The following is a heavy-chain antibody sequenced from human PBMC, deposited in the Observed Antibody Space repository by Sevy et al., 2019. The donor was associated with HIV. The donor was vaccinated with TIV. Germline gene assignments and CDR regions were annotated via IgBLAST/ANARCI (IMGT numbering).Heavy chain of an antibody. CDR1: GFTVSSNY. CDR3: ARVLGDGYNWGYYYYGMDV. J-gene: IGHJ6*02. Sequence: GGSLRLSCAASGFTVSSNYMSWVRQAPGKGLEWVSVIYSGGSTYYADSVKGRFTISRDNSKNTLYLQMNSLRAEDTAVYYCARVLGDGYNWGYYYYGMDVWGQGTTVTVSS. D-gene: IGHD5-12*01. V-gene: IGHV3-53*01. CDR2: IYSGGST.